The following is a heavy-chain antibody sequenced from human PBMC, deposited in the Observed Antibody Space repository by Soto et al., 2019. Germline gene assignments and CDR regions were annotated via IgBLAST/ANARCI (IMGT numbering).Heavy chain of an antibody. Sequence: QVHLVQSAAEVKKPGSSVRVSCTASGGTFGRNTIAWIRQGPEQGLEWMGQIAPIFGASTYTQKFRGRVTITADESTTTYYMELSSLTSDDTAVYFCARDLNWAIDFWGQGTLVIVSS. J-gene: IGHJ4*02. CDR2: IAPIFGAS. D-gene: IGHD7-27*01. CDR1: GGTFGRNT. V-gene: IGHV1-69*01. CDR3: ARDLNWAIDF.